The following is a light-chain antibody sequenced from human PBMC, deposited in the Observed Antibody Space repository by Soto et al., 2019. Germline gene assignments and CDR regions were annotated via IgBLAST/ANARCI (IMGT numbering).Light chain of an antibody. CDR1: SSDVGSYTL. V-gene: IGLV2-23*02. J-gene: IGLJ1*01. CDR2: EVS. Sequence: QSALTQPASVSGSPGQSITISCTGSSSDVGSYTLVSWYQQHPGKVPKLMIYEVSKRPSGVSVRFSGSRSGNTASLTISGLQADDEADYFCWSYAGSFTYVFGTGTKVPVL. CDR3: WSYAGSFTYV.